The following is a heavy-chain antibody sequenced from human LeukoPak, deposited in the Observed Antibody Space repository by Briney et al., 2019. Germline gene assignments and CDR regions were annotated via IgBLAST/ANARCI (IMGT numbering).Heavy chain of an antibody. D-gene: IGHD2-21*02. Sequence: GESLNISCKGAGYSFTSYWIGWVRPMPGKGLGWMGIIYPGDSDTRYSPSFQGQVTISADKSISTAYLQWSSLKASDTAMYYCARAYCGGDCYIDYWGQGTLVTVSS. CDR1: GYSFTSYW. CDR3: ARAYCGGDCYIDY. CDR2: IYPGDSDT. J-gene: IGHJ4*02. V-gene: IGHV5-51*01.